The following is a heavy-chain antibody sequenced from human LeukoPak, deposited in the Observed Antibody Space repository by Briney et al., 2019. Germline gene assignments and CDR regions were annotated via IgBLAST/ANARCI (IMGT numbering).Heavy chain of an antibody. V-gene: IGHV3-30-3*01. Sequence: GRSLRLSCAASGFTFRSYAMHWVRQAPGKGLEWGAVISYDGSNKYYADSVKGRFTISRDNSKNTLYLQMNSLRAEDRAVYYCARDLGPSLGQTRGYSGYGLDYWGQGTLVTVSS. D-gene: IGHD5-12*01. CDR2: ISYDGSNK. J-gene: IGHJ4*02. CDR3: ARDLGPSLGQTRGYSGYGLDY. CDR1: GFTFRSYA.